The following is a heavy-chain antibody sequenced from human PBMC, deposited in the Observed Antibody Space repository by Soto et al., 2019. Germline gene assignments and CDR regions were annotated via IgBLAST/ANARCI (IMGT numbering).Heavy chain of an antibody. CDR3: ARGLAAAGYYYYYGMDV. Sequence: KASETLSLTCAVYGGSFSGYYWSWIRQPPGKGLEWIGEINHSGSTNYNPSLKSRVTISVDTSKNQFSLKLSSVTAADTAVYYCARGLAAAGYYYYYGMDVWGQGTTVTVSS. CDR2: INHSGST. CDR1: GGSFSGYY. J-gene: IGHJ6*02. V-gene: IGHV4-34*01. D-gene: IGHD6-13*01.